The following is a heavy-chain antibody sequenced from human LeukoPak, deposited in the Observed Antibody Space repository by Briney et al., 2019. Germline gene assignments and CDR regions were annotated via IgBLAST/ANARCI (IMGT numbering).Heavy chain of an antibody. Sequence: PSETLSLTCTVSGASISSSHYYWAWIRQPPGKGLEWIGSIYYSGNTYYNPSLKSRVTISVDTSKNQFSLNLSSVTAADTAVYYCARLRFSSGWNFDYWGQGTLVTVSS. V-gene: IGHV4-39*01. CDR2: IYYSGNT. J-gene: IGHJ4*02. CDR1: GASISSSHYY. D-gene: IGHD6-19*01. CDR3: ARLRFSSGWNFDY.